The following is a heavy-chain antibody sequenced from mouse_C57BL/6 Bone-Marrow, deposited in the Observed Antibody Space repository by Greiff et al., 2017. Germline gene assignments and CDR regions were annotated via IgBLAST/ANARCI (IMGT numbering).Heavy chain of an antibody. Sequence: QVQLQQPGTELVKPGASVKLSCKASGYTFTSYWMHWVKQRPGQGLEWIGNINPSNGGTNYNEKFKSKATLTVDKSSSTAYMQLSSLTSEDSAVXYCARSFNTSVGPYYYAMDYWGQGTSVTVSS. CDR3: ARSFNTSVGPYYYAMDY. D-gene: IGHD1-1*01. V-gene: IGHV1-53*01. CDR1: GYTFTSYW. CDR2: INPSNGGT. J-gene: IGHJ4*01.